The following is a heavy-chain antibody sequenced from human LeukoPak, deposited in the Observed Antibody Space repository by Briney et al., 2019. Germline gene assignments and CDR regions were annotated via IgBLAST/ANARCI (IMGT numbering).Heavy chain of an antibody. CDR3: AGHDTAMGTDYGMDV. CDR2: ISSRGSTI. Sequence: GGSLRLSCAASGFTFSDYYMSWIRQAPGKGLEWVSYISSRGSTIYYADSVKGRFTISRDNAKNSLNLQMNSLRAEDTAVYYCAGHDTAMGTDYGMDVWGQGTTVTVSS. J-gene: IGHJ6*02. CDR1: GFTFSDYY. V-gene: IGHV3-11*01. D-gene: IGHD5-18*01.